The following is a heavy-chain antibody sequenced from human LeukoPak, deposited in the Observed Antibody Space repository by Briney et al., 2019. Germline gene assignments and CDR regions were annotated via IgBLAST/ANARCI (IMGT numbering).Heavy chain of an antibody. CDR3: AKSEEDAWSDAFDI. V-gene: IGHV3-30*18. CDR1: GFTFSSYD. Sequence: PGRSLRLSCAASGFTFSSYDMHWVRQAPGKGLEWVAVISYDGINKYYGDSVKGQFTISRDNSKNTLYLQMTSLRPEDTAVYYCAKSEEDAWSDAFDIWGQGTMVIVSS. CDR2: ISYDGINK. D-gene: IGHD2-15*01. J-gene: IGHJ3*02.